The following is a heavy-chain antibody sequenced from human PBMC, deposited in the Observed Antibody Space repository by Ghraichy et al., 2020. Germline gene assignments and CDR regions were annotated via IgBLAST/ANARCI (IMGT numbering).Heavy chain of an antibody. CDR1: GDSVSSNSAA. D-gene: IGHD6-19*01. Sequence: SETLSLTCAISGDSVSSNSAAWNWIRQSPSRGLEWLGRTYYRSKWYNDYAVSVKSRITINPDTSKNQFSLQLNSVTPEDTAVYYCARGGGGSGWYVGYYYGMDVWGQGTTVTVSS. CDR2: TYYRSKWYN. V-gene: IGHV6-1*01. CDR3: ARGGGGSGWYVGYYYGMDV. J-gene: IGHJ6*02.